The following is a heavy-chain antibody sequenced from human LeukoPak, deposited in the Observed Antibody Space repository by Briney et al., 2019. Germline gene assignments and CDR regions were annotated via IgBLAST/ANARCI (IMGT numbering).Heavy chain of an antibody. Sequence: SETLSLTCTVSGGSISSGSYYWSWIRQPAGKGLEWIGRIYTSGSTNYNPSLKSRVTISVDTSKNQFSLKLSSVTAADTAVYYCARGTGLLGGWFDPWGQGTPVTVSS. CDR2: IYTSGST. CDR3: ARGTGLLGGWFDP. CDR1: GGSISSGSYY. V-gene: IGHV4-61*02. J-gene: IGHJ5*02. D-gene: IGHD1-14*01.